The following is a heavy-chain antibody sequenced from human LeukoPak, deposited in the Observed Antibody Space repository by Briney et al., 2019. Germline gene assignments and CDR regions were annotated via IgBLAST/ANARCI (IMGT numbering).Heavy chain of an antibody. J-gene: IGHJ4*02. Sequence: KASETLSLTCTVSGGSISTYYWGWIRQPPGKGLEWIGYSSSSGSTNYNPSLNSRVTISVDTSKNQFSLELSSVTAADTAVYHCARHGGSYSHDYWGQGTLVTVSS. CDR2: SSSSGST. D-gene: IGHD1-26*01. CDR3: ARHGGSYSHDY. CDR1: GGSISTYY. V-gene: IGHV4-59*08.